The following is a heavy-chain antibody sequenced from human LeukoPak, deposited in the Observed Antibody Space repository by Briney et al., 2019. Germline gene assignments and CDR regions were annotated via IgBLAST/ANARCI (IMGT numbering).Heavy chain of an antibody. Sequence: SVKVSCKASGGTFSSYAISWVRQAPGQGLEWMGGIIPIFGTANYAQKFQGRVTITADESTSTAYMELSSLRSEDTAVYYCSREVKGQCSSTSCYAPYYYYMDVWGKGTTVTVSS. V-gene: IGHV1-69*13. CDR1: GGTFSSYA. CDR2: IIPIFGTA. D-gene: IGHD2-2*01. CDR3: SREVKGQCSSTSCYAPYYYYMDV. J-gene: IGHJ6*03.